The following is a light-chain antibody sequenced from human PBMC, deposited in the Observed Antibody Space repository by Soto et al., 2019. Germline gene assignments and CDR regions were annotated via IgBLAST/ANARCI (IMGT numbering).Light chain of an antibody. CDR1: QGIRSW. V-gene: IGKV1D-12*01. CDR2: AAS. Sequence: DIQMTQSPSSVSASVGDRVTITCRASQGIRSWLAWYQQKPGKAPQLLIYAASSLQSGVSSRFSGSGSGTDFTLTISSLQPEDFATYYCQQANSFLGVTFGPGTKVNIK. CDR3: QQANSFLGVT. J-gene: IGKJ3*01.